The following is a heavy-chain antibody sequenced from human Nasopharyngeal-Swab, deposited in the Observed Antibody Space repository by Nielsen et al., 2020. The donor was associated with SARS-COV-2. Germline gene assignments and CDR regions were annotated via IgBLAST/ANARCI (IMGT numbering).Heavy chain of an antibody. Sequence: GGSLRLSCAASGFTFSSYNMNWVRQAPGKGLEWVSSISSSSSYIYYADSVKGRFTISRDNAKNSLYLQMNSLRAEDTAVYYCARDLGGYFDYWGQGTLVTVSS. CDR3: ARDLGGYFDY. CDR2: ISSSSSYI. V-gene: IGHV3-21*01. D-gene: IGHD3-16*01. J-gene: IGHJ4*02. CDR1: GFTFSSYN.